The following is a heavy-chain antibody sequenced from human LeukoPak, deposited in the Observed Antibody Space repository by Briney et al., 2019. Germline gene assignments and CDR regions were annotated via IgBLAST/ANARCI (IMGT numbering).Heavy chain of an antibody. CDR3: ARSCDFWSGYYHMDV. CDR2: ISSSGSTI. CDR1: GFTFSDYY. J-gene: IGHJ6*02. Sequence: PGGSLRLSCAASGFTFSDYYMSWIRQAPGKGLEWVSYISSSGSTIYYADSVKGRFTISRDNAKNSLYLQMNSLRAEDTAVYYCARSCDFWSGYYHMDVWGQGTTVTVSS. D-gene: IGHD3-3*01. V-gene: IGHV3-11*01.